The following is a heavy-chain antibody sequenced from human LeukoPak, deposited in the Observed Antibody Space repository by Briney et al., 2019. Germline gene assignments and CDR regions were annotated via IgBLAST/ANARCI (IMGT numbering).Heavy chain of an antibody. V-gene: IGHV3-66*01. Sequence: GGSLRLSCAASGFTVSSNYMSWVRQAPAKGLEWVSVIYSGGSTYYADSVKGRFTISRDNSKNTLYLQMNSLRAEDTAVYYCARDSVTYTSYSGSYSLPLYWGQGTLVTVSS. CDR2: IYSGGST. CDR3: ARDSVTYTSYSGSYSLPLY. D-gene: IGHD1-26*01. CDR1: GFTVSSNY. J-gene: IGHJ4*02.